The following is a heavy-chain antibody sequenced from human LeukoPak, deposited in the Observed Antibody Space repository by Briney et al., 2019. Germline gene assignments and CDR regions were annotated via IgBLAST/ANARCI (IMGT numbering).Heavy chain of an antibody. CDR2: ISYDGSIE. V-gene: IGHV3-30*03. J-gene: IGHJ4*02. CDR1: GFSFSNYG. CDR3: ASTVLWFGELSQGYYFDY. Sequence: GRSLRLSCAASGFSFSNYGMHWVRQAPGKGLEWVAVISYDGSIEYYADSVKGRFTISRDNSKNTLYLQMNSLRAEDTAAYYCASTVLWFGELSQGYYFDYWGQGTLVTVSS. D-gene: IGHD3-10*01.